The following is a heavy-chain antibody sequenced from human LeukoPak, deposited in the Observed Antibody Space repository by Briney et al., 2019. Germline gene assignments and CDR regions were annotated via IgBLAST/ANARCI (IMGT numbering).Heavy chain of an antibody. CDR1: GFTFSSYA. Sequence: GGSLRLSCAASGFTFSSYAMSWVRQAPGKGLEWVSAISGSGGSTYYADSVKGRFTISRDNSKNTLYLQMNSLRAEDTAVYYCAKAGVWGSSSLLFDPWGQGTLVTVSS. J-gene: IGHJ5*02. CDR3: AKAGVWGSSSLLFDP. CDR2: ISGSGGST. D-gene: IGHD3-16*01. V-gene: IGHV3-23*01.